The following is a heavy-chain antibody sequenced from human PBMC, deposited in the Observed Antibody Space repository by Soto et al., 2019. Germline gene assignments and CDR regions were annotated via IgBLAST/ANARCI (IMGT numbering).Heavy chain of an antibody. J-gene: IGHJ4*02. CDR1: GFTFSSYG. V-gene: IGHV3-30*18. CDR3: AKNWNYFEN. Sequence: GGSLRLSCAASGFTFSSYGMHWVRQAPGKGLEWVAVISNDGGNKYYGDSVKGRFTISRDNSKNTLYLQMNSLRAEDTAVYYCAKNWNYFENWGQGTLVTVSS. CDR2: ISNDGGNK. D-gene: IGHD1-1*01.